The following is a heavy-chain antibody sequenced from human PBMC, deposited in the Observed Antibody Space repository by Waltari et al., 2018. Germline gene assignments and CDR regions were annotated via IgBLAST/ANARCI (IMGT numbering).Heavy chain of an antibody. V-gene: IGHV4-59*03. CDR1: GASITSYH. Sequence: VQLQESGPGLVKPSETLSLPCSVPGASITSYHWTWVRRPPGRGLEWIGYIYYSGSTSYSPSLRGRATMSLETSKNQFSLNLRSVTTADTGMYYCVAIVAATRAIDYWGPGALVTVFS. J-gene: IGHJ4*02. D-gene: IGHD1-26*01. CDR2: IYYSGST. CDR3: VAIVAATRAIDY.